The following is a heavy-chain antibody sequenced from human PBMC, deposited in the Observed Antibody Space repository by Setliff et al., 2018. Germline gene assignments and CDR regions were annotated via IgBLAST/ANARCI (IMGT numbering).Heavy chain of an antibody. D-gene: IGHD6-6*01. CDR1: GFTFSSYS. Sequence: GGSLRLSCTASGFTFSSYSMNWVRQAPGKGLEWISYISSSGSTIYYADSVKGRFTISRDNAKNSLYLHMNSLRAEDTAVYYCAREYSSSSGVSTDYWGQGTLVTVSS. J-gene: IGHJ4*02. CDR2: ISSSGSTI. V-gene: IGHV3-48*04. CDR3: AREYSSSSGVSTDY.